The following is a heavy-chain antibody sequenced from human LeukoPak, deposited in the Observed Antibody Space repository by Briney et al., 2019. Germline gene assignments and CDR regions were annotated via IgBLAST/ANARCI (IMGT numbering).Heavy chain of an antibody. CDR1: GYTFTGYY. V-gene: IGHV1-2*02. Sequence: GASVKVSCKASGYTFTGYYMHWVRQAPGQGLEWMGWINPNSGGTNYAQKFQGRVTMTRDTSISTAYMELSRLRSDDTAVYYCATIAGYCSGGSCFGKPEYFDYWGQRTLVTVSS. CDR2: INPNSGGT. D-gene: IGHD2-15*01. CDR3: ATIAGYCSGGSCFGKPEYFDY. J-gene: IGHJ4*02.